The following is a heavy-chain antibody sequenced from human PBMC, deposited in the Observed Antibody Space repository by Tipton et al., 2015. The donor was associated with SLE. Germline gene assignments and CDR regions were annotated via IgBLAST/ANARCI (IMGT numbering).Heavy chain of an antibody. V-gene: IGHV4-39*01. Sequence: LRLSCTVSGGSISSGSYYWGWIRQPPGKGLEWIGTIYYSGSTYYNPSLKSRVTISVDTSKNQFSLKLSSVTAADTALYYCATAGYSSGPDAFDIWGQGTMVTVSS. CDR2: IYYSGST. CDR3: ATAGYSSGPDAFDI. D-gene: IGHD6-19*01. J-gene: IGHJ3*02. CDR1: GGSISSGSYY.